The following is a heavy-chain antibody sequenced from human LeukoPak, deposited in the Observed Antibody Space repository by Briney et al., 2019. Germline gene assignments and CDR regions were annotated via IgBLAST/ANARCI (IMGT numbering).Heavy chain of an antibody. J-gene: IGHJ3*02. CDR1: GYTFTSYG. CDR3: VRDYYGSGSSLDAFDI. V-gene: IGHV1-18*01. Sequence: SVKVSCKASGYTFTSYGIGWVRQAPGQGLEWMGWISAYNGNTNYAQKVQGRVTMTTDTSTSTAYMELRSLRSDDTAVYYCVRDYYGSGSSLDAFDIWGQGTMVTVSS. CDR2: ISAYNGNT. D-gene: IGHD3-10*01.